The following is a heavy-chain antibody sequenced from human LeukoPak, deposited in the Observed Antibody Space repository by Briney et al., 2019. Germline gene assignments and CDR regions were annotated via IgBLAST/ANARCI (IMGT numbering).Heavy chain of an antibody. Sequence: PSETLSLTCAVYGGSFSGYYWSWIRQPPGKGLEWIGEINHSGSTNYNPSLKSRVTISVDTSKNQFSLKLSSVTAADTAVYYCARARLNPRITMIVVARRAFDYWGQGTLVTVSS. D-gene: IGHD3-22*01. CDR2: INHSGST. V-gene: IGHV4-34*01. CDR3: ARARLNPRITMIVVARRAFDY. J-gene: IGHJ4*02. CDR1: GGSFSGYY.